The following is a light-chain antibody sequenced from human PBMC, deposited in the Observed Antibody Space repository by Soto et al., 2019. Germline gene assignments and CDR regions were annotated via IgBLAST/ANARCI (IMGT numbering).Light chain of an antibody. CDR1: GSNIGSNT. CDR3: AAWDDRLNGGV. V-gene: IGLV1-44*01. J-gene: IGLJ3*02. CDR2: TNN. Sequence: QSVLTQPPSASGTPGQRVTISCSGSGSNIGSNTVNWYQQLPGTAPKLLIYTNNQQPSGVPDRFSGSKSGTSASLAISGLQSADEADYYCAAWDDRLNGGVFGGGTKLTVL.